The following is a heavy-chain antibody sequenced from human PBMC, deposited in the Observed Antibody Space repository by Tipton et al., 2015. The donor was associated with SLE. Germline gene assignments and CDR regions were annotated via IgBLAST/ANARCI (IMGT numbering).Heavy chain of an antibody. CDR3: VRRAAHYDDSSGLQFWFDY. J-gene: IGHJ4*02. Sequence: TLSLTCTVSGGSISSSSYYWGWIRQPPGKGLEYIGSIYYSGSNYKPSLKSRVTISVDTSKNQFFLKESSVTAADTAVYYCVRRAAHYDDSSGLQFWFDYWGQGTPVTVSS. CDR2: IYYSGS. D-gene: IGHD3-22*01. CDR1: GGSISSSSYY. V-gene: IGHV4-39*01.